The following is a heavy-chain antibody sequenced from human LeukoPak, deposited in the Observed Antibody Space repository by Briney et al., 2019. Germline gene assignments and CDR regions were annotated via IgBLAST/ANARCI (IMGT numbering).Heavy chain of an antibody. J-gene: IGHJ6*03. CDR2: VYYTGST. D-gene: IGHD2-15*01. V-gene: IGHV4-39*01. CDR3: ARTSADSSYTMDV. Sequence: PSGTLSLTCAVFGDSISSSFYYWGWIRPPPGKGLEWSGSVYYTGSTYYNPSLKRRVIMSVDTSNNPFSLKLSSVTAAGTAVYYCARTSADSSYTMDVWGTGTAVTVSS. CDR1: GDSISSSFYY.